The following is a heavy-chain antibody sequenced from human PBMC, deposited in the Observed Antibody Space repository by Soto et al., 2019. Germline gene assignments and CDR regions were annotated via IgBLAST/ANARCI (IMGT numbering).Heavy chain of an antibody. CDR2: IIPIFGTA. Sequence: SVKVSCKASGGTFSSYAISWVRQAPGQGLEWMGGIIPIFGTANYAQKFQGRVTITADESTSTAYMELSSLRSEDTAVYYCAEGGIVLVPAYDEDYYYYDMYFCTQGTRVTVSS. D-gene: IGHD2-2*01. CDR1: GGTFSSYA. V-gene: IGHV1-69*13. CDR3: AEGGIVLVPAYDEDYYYYDMYF. J-gene: IGHJ6*02.